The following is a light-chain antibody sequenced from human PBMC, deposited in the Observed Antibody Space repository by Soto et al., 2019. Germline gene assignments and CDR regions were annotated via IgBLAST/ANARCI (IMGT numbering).Light chain of an antibody. CDR3: SSYTSSSSNWV. CDR2: EVS. J-gene: IGLJ3*02. CDR1: SSDVGGYNY. V-gene: IGLV2-14*01. Sequence: QSALTQPASVSGSPGQSITISCTGTSSDVGGYNYVSWYQQHPGKAPKLMIYEVSNRPSGVSNRFSGSKSGNTASLTISGLQAEAEADYYCSSYTSSSSNWVFGGGTKVTVL.